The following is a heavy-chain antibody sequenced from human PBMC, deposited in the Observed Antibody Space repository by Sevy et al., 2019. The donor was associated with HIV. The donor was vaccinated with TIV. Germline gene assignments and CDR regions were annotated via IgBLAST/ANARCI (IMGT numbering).Heavy chain of an antibody. CDR2: INHSGST. J-gene: IGHJ6*02. CDR1: GGSFSGYY. V-gene: IGHV4-34*01. CDR3: AGMYYYGSGSYYKRGYYGMDV. D-gene: IGHD3-10*01. Sequence: SETLSLTCAVYGGSFSGYYWSWIRQPPGKGLEWIGEINHSGSTNYNPSLKSRVTISVDTSKNQFSLKLSSVTAADTAVYYCAGMYYYGSGSYYKRGYYGMDVWGQGTMVTVSS.